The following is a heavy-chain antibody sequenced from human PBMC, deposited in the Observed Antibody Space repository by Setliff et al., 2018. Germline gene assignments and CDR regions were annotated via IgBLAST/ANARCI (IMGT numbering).Heavy chain of an antibody. J-gene: IGHJ4*02. CDR3: ARHPHYDRSGYRDY. D-gene: IGHD3-22*01. Sequence: SETLSLTCTVSGGSISSGSYYWSWIRQPAGKGLEWIGRIYTSGSTNYNPSLKSRVPISVYTSKIQFSLNLCSVTTAHTPVYYCARHPHYDRSGYRDYWGQGTLVTVSS. CDR2: IYTSGST. CDR1: GGSISSGSYY. V-gene: IGHV4-61*02.